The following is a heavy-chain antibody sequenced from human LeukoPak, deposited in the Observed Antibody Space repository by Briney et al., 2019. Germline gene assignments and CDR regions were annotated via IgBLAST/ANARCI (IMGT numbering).Heavy chain of an antibody. J-gene: IGHJ4*02. V-gene: IGHV3-30*03. CDR2: TSHDESAK. CDR1: GFTFSSYG. CDR3: TRVGYIDEGIDY. Sequence: GGSLRLSCATSGFTFSSYGMHWVRQAPGKGLEWVAVTSHDESAKYYADSVKGRFTISKDNSKNTLFLQMNSLRAEDTAIYYCTRVGYIDEGIDYWGQGTLVTVSS. D-gene: IGHD5-24*01.